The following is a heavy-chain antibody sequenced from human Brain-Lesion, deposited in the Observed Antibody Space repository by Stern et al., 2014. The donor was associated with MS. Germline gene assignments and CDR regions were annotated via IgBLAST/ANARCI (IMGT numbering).Heavy chain of an antibody. CDR1: GYLFDDYW. CDR2: IFPRDSNT. J-gene: IGHJ4*02. Sequence: VQLVQSGAEVKKPGESLKISCEASGYLFDDYWIGWVRQMSGRGLELVAIIFPRDSNTRYSPSVQGQVTISADKSICTAYLQWSSLKAADPAMYYCARSPATPSGYDRFDYWGQGALVTVSS. CDR3: ARSPATPSGYDRFDY. V-gene: IGHV5-51*03. D-gene: IGHD5-12*01.